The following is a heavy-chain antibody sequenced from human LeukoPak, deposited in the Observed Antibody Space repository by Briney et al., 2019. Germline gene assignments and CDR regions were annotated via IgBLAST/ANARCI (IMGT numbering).Heavy chain of an antibody. D-gene: IGHD3-9*01. J-gene: IGHJ4*02. Sequence: ASVKVSCKASGGTFSSYAISWVRQAPGQGLEWMGGTIPIFGTANYAQKFQGRVTITADESTSTAYMELSSLRSEDTAVYYCAREAALRYFDWLLGYYFDYWGQGTLVTVSS. CDR2: TIPIFGTA. CDR3: AREAALRYFDWLLGYYFDY. CDR1: GGTFSSYA. V-gene: IGHV1-69*13.